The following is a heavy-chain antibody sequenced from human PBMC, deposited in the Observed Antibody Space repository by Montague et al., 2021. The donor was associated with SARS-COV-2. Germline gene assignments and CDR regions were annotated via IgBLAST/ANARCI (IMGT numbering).Heavy chain of an antibody. Sequence: SETLSLTCAVYGGSFSGYYWSWIRRPPGKGLEWIGEINHSGSTNXXPSLKSRVTISVDTSKNQFSLKLSSVTAADTAVYYCARVFPRWLQFDPYFDYWGQGTLVTVSS. CDR2: INHSGST. D-gene: IGHD5-24*01. V-gene: IGHV4-34*01. CDR3: ARVFPRWLQFDPYFDY. CDR1: GGSFSGYY. J-gene: IGHJ4*02.